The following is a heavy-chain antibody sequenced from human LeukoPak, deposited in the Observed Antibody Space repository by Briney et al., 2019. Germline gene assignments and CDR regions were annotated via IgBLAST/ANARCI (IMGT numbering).Heavy chain of an antibody. CDR1: GFTVSSYY. D-gene: IGHD6-13*01. CDR2: IYTGGTT. J-gene: IGHJ6*02. Sequence: GGSLRLSCAASGFTVSSYYMTWVRQAPGKGLEWVSVIYTGGTTYYADSAKGRFTISRDNSENTVYLQMNSLRVDDTAVYYCARDSSINWSRNGMDVWGQGTTVTVSS. CDR3: ARDSSINWSRNGMDV. V-gene: IGHV3-53*01.